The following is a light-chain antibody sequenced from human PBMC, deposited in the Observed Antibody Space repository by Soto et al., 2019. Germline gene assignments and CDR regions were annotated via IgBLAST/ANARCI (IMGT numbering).Light chain of an antibody. V-gene: IGKV3-20*01. CDR3: QQYGSSPLT. Sequence: EIVLTQSPGTLSLSPGERATLSCRASQSVSNSYLAWYQQTPDQAPRLLIYDASNRATGIPDRFSGSGSGTDFTLTISRLEPEDFAVYYCQQYGSSPLTFGGGTKVEIK. CDR2: DAS. CDR1: QSVSNSY. J-gene: IGKJ4*01.